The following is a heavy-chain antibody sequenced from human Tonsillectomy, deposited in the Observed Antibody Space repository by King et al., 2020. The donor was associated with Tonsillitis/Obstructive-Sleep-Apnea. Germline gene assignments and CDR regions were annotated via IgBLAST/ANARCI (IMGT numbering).Heavy chain of an antibody. CDR2: IDPVDSYT. CDR3: VRRYCSGGRCYPDY. V-gene: IGHV5-10-1*03. Sequence: VQLVESGAEVKKSGEFLRISCKGSGYSFTNFWISWVRLMPGRGLEWMGRIDPVDSYTNYSPSFEDHVTISADKSINTVYLQWSSLKASDTVMYFCVRRYCSGGRCYPDYWGQGTLVTVSS. CDR1: GYSFTNFW. J-gene: IGHJ4*02. D-gene: IGHD2-15*01.